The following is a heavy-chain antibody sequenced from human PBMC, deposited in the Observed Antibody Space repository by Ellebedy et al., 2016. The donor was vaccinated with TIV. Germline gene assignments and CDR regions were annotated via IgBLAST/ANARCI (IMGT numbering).Heavy chain of an antibody. Sequence: GSLRLSXTVSGGSISSYYWSWIRQPPGKGLEWIGYIYYSGSTNYNPSLKSRVTISVDTSKNQFSLKLSSVTAADTAVYYCATSGEVVVAATFDYWGQGTLVTVSS. V-gene: IGHV4-59*12. CDR2: IYYSGST. CDR3: ATSGEVVVAATFDY. J-gene: IGHJ4*02. D-gene: IGHD2-15*01. CDR1: GGSISSYY.